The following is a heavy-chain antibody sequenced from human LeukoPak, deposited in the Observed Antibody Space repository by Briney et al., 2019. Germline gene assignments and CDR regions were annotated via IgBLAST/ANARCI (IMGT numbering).Heavy chain of an antibody. V-gene: IGHV4-59*01. Sequence: SETLSLTCTVSGGSISSSYWSWIRQPPGKGLEWIGYIFYSGSTNYNPSLKSRVTISVDTSKNQFSLKVNSVTAADTAVYYCARWGYSSAYYLDYWGQGTLVTVSS. CDR3: ARWGYSSAYYLDY. CDR2: IFYSGST. CDR1: GGSISSSY. D-gene: IGHD6-19*01. J-gene: IGHJ4*02.